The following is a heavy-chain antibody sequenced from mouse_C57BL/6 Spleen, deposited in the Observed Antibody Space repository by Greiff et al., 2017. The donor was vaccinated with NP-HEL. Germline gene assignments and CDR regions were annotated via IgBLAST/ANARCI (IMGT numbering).Heavy chain of an antibody. J-gene: IGHJ1*03. Sequence: QVHVKQPGAELVRPGTSVKLSCKASGYTFTSYWMHWVKQRPGQGLEWIGVIDPSDSYTNYNQKFKGKATLTVDTSSSTAYMQLSSLTSEDSAVYYCARRNGSSWYFDVWGTGTTVTVSS. D-gene: IGHD1-1*01. CDR3: ARRNGSSWYFDV. V-gene: IGHV1-59*01. CDR2: IDPSDSYT. CDR1: GYTFTSYW.